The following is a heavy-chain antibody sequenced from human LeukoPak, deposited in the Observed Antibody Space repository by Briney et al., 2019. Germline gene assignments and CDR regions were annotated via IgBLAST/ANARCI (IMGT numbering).Heavy chain of an antibody. D-gene: IGHD3-22*01. CDR3: ARVDPNYYDSSGYWWGALDI. Sequence: ASVKVSCKASVGTFGSYAISSGREAPGQGRERMGGIIPMFGTANYAQKFQGRVTITADESTSTAYMEMRSLRSDDTAVYYCARVDPNYYDSSGYWWGALDIWGQGTMVTVSS. CDR1: VGTFGSYA. CDR2: IIPMFGTA. V-gene: IGHV1-69*13. J-gene: IGHJ3*02.